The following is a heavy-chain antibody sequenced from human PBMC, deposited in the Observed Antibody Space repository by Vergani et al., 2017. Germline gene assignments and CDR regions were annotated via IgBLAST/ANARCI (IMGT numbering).Heavy chain of an antibody. Sequence: VQLVESGGGVVQPGRSLRLSCAASGFTFSSYAMHWVRQAPGQGLEWVAVISYDGSNKYYADSVKGRFTISRDNSKNTLYLQLNSRRAEDTAVYYCARERTDFWSGYFTGFWFDPWGQGTLVTVSS. D-gene: IGHD3-3*01. CDR2: ISYDGSNK. CDR1: GFTFSSYA. J-gene: IGHJ5*02. V-gene: IGHV3-30-3*01. CDR3: ARERTDFWSGYFTGFWFDP.